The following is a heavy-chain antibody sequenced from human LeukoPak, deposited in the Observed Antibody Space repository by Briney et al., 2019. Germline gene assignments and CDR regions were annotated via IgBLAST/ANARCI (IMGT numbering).Heavy chain of an antibody. V-gene: IGHV3-11*04. CDR1: GFTLSDYY. CDR2: ISSSGSTI. D-gene: IGHD5-24*01. J-gene: IGHJ4*02. Sequence: SGGSLRLSCAASGFTLSDYYMSWIRQAPGKGLEWVSYISSSGSTIYHADSVKGRFTISRDNAKNSLYLQMNSLRAEDTAVYYCARDRKRWLLDYWGQGTLVTVSS. CDR3: ARDRKRWLLDY.